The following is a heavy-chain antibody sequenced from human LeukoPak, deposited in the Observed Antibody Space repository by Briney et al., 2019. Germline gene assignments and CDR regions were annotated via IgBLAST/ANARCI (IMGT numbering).Heavy chain of an antibody. V-gene: IGHV3-48*01. CDR3: ARFRTLDY. CDR1: GFTFSSYS. Sequence: GGSLRLSCAASGFTFSSYSMSWVRQAPGKGLEWISYVSSSGTTMYYADSVKGRFTISRDNAKNSLFLHMNSLRVEDTAVYYCARFRTLDYWGQGTLVTVSS. J-gene: IGHJ4*02. CDR2: VSSSGTTM.